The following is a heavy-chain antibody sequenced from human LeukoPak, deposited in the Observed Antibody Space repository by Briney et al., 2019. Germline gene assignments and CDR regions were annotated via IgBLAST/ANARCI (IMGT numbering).Heavy chain of an antibody. J-gene: IGHJ4*02. CDR3: TTRCTITMIVVEDGY. D-gene: IGHD3-22*01. CDR1: GFTFSNAW. Sequence: GGSLRLSCAASGFTFSNAWMSWVRQAPGKGLEWVGRIKSKTDGGKTDYAAPVKGRFTISRDDSKNTLYLQMNSLKTEDTAVYYCTTRCTITMIVVEDGYWGQGTLVTVSS. V-gene: IGHV3-15*01. CDR2: IKSKTDGGKT.